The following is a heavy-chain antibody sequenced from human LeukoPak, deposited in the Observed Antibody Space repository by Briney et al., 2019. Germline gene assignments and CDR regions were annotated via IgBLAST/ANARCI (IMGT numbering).Heavy chain of an antibody. D-gene: IGHD3-10*01. CDR3: ARDKYGSGSYSWSKRLDS. Sequence: ASVKVSCKASGYTFTSYDINWVRQATGQGLEWIGWMNPNSANTGYAQKFQDRVTITRNTSISTAYMELSSLRSEDTAVYYCARDKYGSGSYSWSKRLDSWGQGTLVTVSS. CDR1: GYTFTSYD. CDR2: MNPNSANT. J-gene: IGHJ4*02. V-gene: IGHV1-8*03.